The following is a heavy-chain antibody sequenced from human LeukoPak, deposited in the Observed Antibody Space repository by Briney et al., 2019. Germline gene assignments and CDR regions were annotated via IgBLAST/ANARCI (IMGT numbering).Heavy chain of an antibody. CDR3: AKIPTNDGYDQGT. CDR2: IRYDGSNK. CDR1: GFTFSGYG. Sequence: GGSLRLSCAASGFTFSGYGVHWVRQAPGKGLEWVAFIRYDGSNKYYADSVKGRFTISRDNSKNTLYLQMNSLRAEDTAVYYCAKIPTNDGYDQGTWGQGTLVTVSS. J-gene: IGHJ5*02. D-gene: IGHD5-12*01. V-gene: IGHV3-30*02.